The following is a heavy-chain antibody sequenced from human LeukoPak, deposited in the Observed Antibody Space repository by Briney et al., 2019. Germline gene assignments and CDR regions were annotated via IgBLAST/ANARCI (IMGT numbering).Heavy chain of an antibody. J-gene: IGHJ4*02. Sequence: GGSLRLSCAASGFTVSSNYMSWVRQAPGKGLEWVSVIYSGGSTYYADSVKGRLTISRDNSKNTVYLQMNSLRAEDTAVYYCARSSAPLQVGDFDYWGQGTLVTVSS. CDR1: GFTVSSNY. CDR2: IYSGGST. D-gene: IGHD1-26*01. V-gene: IGHV3-66*01. CDR3: ARSSAPLQVGDFDY.